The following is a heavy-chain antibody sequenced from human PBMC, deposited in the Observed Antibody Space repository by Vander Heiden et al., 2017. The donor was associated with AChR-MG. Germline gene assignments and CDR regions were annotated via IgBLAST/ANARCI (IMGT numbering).Heavy chain of an antibody. V-gene: IGHV3-23*01. D-gene: IGHD6-13*01. CDR2: ISGSGGST. Sequence: EVQLLESGGGLVQPGGSLRLSCAASGFPFSIYAMSWVRQAPGKGLEWGSAISGSGGSTYYADSVKGRLTISRDNSKNTLYQQMNSLRAEDTAVYYCAKARSSWYSNWFDPWGQGTLVTVSS. J-gene: IGHJ5*02. CDR3: AKARSSWYSNWFDP. CDR1: GFPFSIYA.